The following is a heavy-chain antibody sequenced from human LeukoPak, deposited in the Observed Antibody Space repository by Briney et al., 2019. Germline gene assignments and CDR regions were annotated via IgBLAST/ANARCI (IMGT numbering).Heavy chain of an antibody. CDR1: GYTFTGYY. J-gene: IGHJ3*02. D-gene: IGHD6-25*01. V-gene: IGHV1-2*02. Sequence: ASVKVSCKASGYTFTGYYMHWVRQAPGQGLEWMGWINPNSGGTNYAQKFQGRVTMTRNTSISTAYMELSSLRSEDTAVYYCARDHLAAYADAFDIWGQGTMVTVSS. CDR3: ARDHLAAYADAFDI. CDR2: INPNSGGT.